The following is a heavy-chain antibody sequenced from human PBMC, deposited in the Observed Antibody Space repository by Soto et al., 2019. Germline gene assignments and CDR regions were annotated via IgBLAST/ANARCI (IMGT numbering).Heavy chain of an antibody. Sequence: PSETLCLTCTVSGGSISSYYWSWIRQPPGKGLEWIGYIYYSGSTNYNPSPKSRVTISVDTSKNQFSLKLSSVTAADSVVYYCAKRYSGYDDAFDIWGQGTMVTVSS. CDR3: AKRYSGYDDAFDI. CDR2: IYYSGST. CDR1: GGSISSYY. V-gene: IGHV4-59*08. J-gene: IGHJ3*02. D-gene: IGHD5-12*01.